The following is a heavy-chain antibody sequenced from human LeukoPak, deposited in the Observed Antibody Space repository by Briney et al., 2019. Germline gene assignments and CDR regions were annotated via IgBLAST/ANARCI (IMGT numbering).Heavy chain of an antibody. D-gene: IGHD3-22*01. V-gene: IGHV3-30*18. CDR3: AKSRRITMIVVVPDAFDI. Sequence: GGSLRLSCAASGFNFSDYTMHWVRQVPGKGLEWVAVISHDGTYYYSAGSVKGRFTISRDNAMHTLYLQMNSLRAEDTAVYYCAKSRRITMIVVVPDAFDIWGQGTMVTVSS. CDR2: ISHDGTYY. J-gene: IGHJ3*02. CDR1: GFNFSDYT.